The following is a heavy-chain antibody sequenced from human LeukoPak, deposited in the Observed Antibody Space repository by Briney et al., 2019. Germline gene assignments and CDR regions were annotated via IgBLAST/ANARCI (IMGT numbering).Heavy chain of an antibody. CDR3: ARAAIDDSSGYSDAFDI. V-gene: IGHV4-4*07. CDR1: GGSISSYY. CDR2: IYTSGST. D-gene: IGHD3-22*01. J-gene: IGHJ3*02. Sequence: PSETLSLTCTVSGGSISSYYWSWIRQPAGKGLEWIGRIYTSGSTNHNPSLKSRVTMSVDTSKNQFSLKLSSVTAADTAVYYCARAAIDDSSGYSDAFDIWGQGTMVTVSS.